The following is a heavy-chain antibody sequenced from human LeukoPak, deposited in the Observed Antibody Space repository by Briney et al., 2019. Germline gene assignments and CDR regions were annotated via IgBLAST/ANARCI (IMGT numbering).Heavy chain of an antibody. Sequence: GGSLRLSFAASGFTFSNYAMVWVRQAPGKGLEFVSSITGSSDNTYYADSVRGRFTISRDNSKFALYLQMHGLSADDTAVYYCAKEVTSYTYRGLDFWGQGILVTVSS. D-gene: IGHD3-16*01. CDR1: GFTFSNYA. J-gene: IGHJ4*02. V-gene: IGHV3-23*01. CDR3: AKEVTSYTYRGLDF. CDR2: ITGSSDNT.